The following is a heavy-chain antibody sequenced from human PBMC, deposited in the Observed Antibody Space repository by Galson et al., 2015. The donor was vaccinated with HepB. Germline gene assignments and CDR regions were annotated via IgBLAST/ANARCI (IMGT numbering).Heavy chain of an antibody. CDR3: ARALRGDSSGYYGY. V-gene: IGHV1-18*01. Sequence: SVKVSCKASGYTFTSYGISWVRQAPGQGLEWMGWISAYNGNTNYAQKLQGRVTMTTDTSTSTAYMELRSLRSDDTAVYYCARALRGDSSGYYGYWGQGTLVTVSS. CDR2: ISAYNGNT. J-gene: IGHJ4*02. D-gene: IGHD3-22*01. CDR1: GYTFTSYG.